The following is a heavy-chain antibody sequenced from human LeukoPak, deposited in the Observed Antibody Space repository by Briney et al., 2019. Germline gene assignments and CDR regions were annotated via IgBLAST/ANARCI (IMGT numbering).Heavy chain of an antibody. D-gene: IGHD4-23*01. J-gene: IGHJ4*02. CDR3: AKCDYGGNGIDY. CDR2: VTGSGGST. V-gene: IGHV3-23*01. Sequence: PGGSLRLSCAASGFTFGSFVMNWVRQAPGKGLEWVSAVTGSGGSTYYADSVKGRFTISRDSSSNTVSLQMNSLRAEDTAVYYCAKCDYGGNGIDYWGLGTLVTVSS. CDR1: GFTFGSFV.